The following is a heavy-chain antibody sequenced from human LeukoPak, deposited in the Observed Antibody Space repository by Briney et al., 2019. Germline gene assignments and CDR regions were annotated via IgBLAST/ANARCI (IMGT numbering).Heavy chain of an antibody. J-gene: IGHJ5*02. CDR1: GYRFPSYW. Sequence: GESLKISCKGSGYRFPSYWITWVRQVPGKGLEWMGRIAPSDSYTNYNPSFEGHVTMSVEKSITTVYLQWSSLKASDTAMYYCVRQPPGVYDTTQNWFDPWGQGTLVTVSS. CDR2: IAPSDSYT. D-gene: IGHD3-22*01. CDR3: VRQPPGVYDTTQNWFDP. V-gene: IGHV5-10-1*01.